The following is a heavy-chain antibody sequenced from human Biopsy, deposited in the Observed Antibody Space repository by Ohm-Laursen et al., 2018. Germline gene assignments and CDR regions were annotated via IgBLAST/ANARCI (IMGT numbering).Heavy chain of an antibody. CDR2: ISGYNGNT. J-gene: IGHJ6*02. CDR1: GFSFTGYY. D-gene: IGHD3-10*01. CDR3: TRDRHYASGSYAGMDV. V-gene: IGHV1-18*04. Sequence: VASVKVSCKASGFSFTGYYIHWVRQAPGQGPEWMGWISGYNGNTVYPQNHQGRVTLTTDTSTSTAYMELRSLRSDDTAIYYCTRDRHYASGSYAGMDVWGQGTTVTVSS.